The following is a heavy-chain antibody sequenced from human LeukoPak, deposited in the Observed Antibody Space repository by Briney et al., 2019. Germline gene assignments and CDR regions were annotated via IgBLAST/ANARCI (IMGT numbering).Heavy chain of an antibody. D-gene: IGHD3-3*01. CDR2: ISGSGGST. J-gene: IGHJ6*02. CDR3: AKDLAQMYYDFWSGYYYYYYGMDV. V-gene: IGHV3-23*01. CDR1: GVTLSSYA. Sequence: GGSLRLSCTASGVTLSSYAMSWARQAPGKGLEWVSAISGSGGSTYYADSVKGRFTISRDNSKNTLYLQMNSLRAEDTAVYYCAKDLAQMYYDFWSGYYYYYYGMDVWGQGTTVTVSS.